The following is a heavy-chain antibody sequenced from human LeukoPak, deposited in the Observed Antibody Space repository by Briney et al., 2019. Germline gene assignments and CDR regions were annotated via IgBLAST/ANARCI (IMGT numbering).Heavy chain of an antibody. CDR3: ATSTAAAGTD. V-gene: IGHV3-7*03. CDR1: GFTFSNLW. Sequence: GSLRLSCAASGFTFSNLWMSWVRQAPGKGMKWVANIKQDGSEKYYVDSVKGRFTISRDNAQNSLYLQMNSLRAEDTAIYYCATSTAAAGTDWGQGTLVTVSS. D-gene: IGHD6-13*01. CDR2: IKQDGSEK. J-gene: IGHJ4*02.